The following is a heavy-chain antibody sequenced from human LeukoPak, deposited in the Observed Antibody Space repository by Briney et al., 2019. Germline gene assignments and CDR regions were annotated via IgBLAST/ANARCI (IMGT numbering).Heavy chain of an antibody. Sequence: SETLSLTCAVYGESLSAYYWSWIRQPPGKGLEWIGEINDSGSTNYNPSLKSRVTISVDTSKNQFSLKLSSVTAADTGVYYCARSLGYCSRTRCTDAHDIWGQGTMVTVSS. CDR3: ARSLGYCSRTRCTDAHDI. CDR2: INDSGST. V-gene: IGHV4-34*01. J-gene: IGHJ3*02. D-gene: IGHD2-2*01. CDR1: GESLSAYY.